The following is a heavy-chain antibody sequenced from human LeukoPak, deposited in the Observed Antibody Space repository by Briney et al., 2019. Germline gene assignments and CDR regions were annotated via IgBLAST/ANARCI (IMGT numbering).Heavy chain of an antibody. D-gene: IGHD3-10*01. CDR2: ISSSSTYT. J-gene: IGHJ6*02. CDR3: ARGPPIWFGERSVYQYGMDV. CDR1: GFTFSDYY. V-gene: IGHV3-11*05. Sequence: GGSLRLSCAASGFTFSDYYMTWIRQAPGKGLEWVSYISSSSTYTNYADSVKGRFTITRDNSRNSLSLQMNSPRVEDTAVYYCARGPPIWFGERSVYQYGMDVWGQGTTVTVSS.